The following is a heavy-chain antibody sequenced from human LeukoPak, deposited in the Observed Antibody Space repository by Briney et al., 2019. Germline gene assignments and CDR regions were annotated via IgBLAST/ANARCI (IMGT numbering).Heavy chain of an antibody. V-gene: IGHV3-20*04. CDR3: ANAAGGWAKADY. J-gene: IGHJ4*02. D-gene: IGHD6-19*01. CDR2: INWNGGLT. CDR1: GFTFDDYG. Sequence: GGSLRLSCAASGFTFDDYGMTWVRQGPGKGLEWVSGINWNGGLTDYADSVKGRFTISRDNAKNSLYLQMNSLRADDTAVYFCANAAGGWAKADYWGQGTLVTVSS.